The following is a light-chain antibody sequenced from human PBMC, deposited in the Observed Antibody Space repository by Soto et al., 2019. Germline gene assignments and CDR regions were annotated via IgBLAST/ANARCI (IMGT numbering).Light chain of an antibody. CDR3: QQRSDWPRT. J-gene: IGKJ2*01. Sequence: EIVLTQSPATLSLSPGERATLSCRASQSISSYLAWYQQKPGQAPRLLFYDASIRAAGIPDRFSGSGSGTDFTLTISSLEPKDLAVYYCQQRSDWPRTFGRGTKLEIK. CDR2: DAS. CDR1: QSISSY. V-gene: IGKV3-11*01.